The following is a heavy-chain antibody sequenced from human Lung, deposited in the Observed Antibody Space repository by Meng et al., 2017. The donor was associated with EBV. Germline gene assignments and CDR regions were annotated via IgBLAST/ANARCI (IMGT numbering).Heavy chain of an antibody. Sequence: QVQLPESDPRLVKPSRTLSLTCTVSGASFNNYCWSWIRQPAGKGLEWIGRIQTSGNTNYNPSLKSRITMSMDTSKNHFSLQLNSVTPEDTAVYYCARGATSVFDLWGRGTLVTVSS. CDR2: IQTSGNT. CDR3: ARGATSVFDL. CDR1: GASFNNYC. V-gene: IGHV4-4*07. J-gene: IGHJ2*01.